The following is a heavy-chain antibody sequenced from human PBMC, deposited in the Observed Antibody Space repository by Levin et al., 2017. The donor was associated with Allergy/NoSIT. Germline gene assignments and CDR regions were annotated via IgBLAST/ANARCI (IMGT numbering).Heavy chain of an antibody. V-gene: IGHV3-9*01. J-gene: IGHJ3*02. Sequence: PGGSLRLSCAASGFSFGDYAMHWVRQAPGKGLEWVSGISWNSGSIDYADSVKGRFTISRDNAKNSLHLQMNSLRADDTALYYCVRDPRRWQLNPGDFDIWGQGTMVTVSS. CDR2: ISWNSGSI. CDR1: GFSFGDYA. D-gene: IGHD4-23*01. CDR3: VRDPRRWQLNPGDFDI.